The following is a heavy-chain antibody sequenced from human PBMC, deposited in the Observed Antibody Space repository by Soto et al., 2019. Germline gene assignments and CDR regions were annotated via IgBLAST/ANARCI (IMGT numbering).Heavy chain of an antibody. D-gene: IGHD3-10*01. J-gene: IGHJ6*02. CDR1: GDTFSSYS. V-gene: IGHV1-69*01. CDR3: AANSLGGGSQGDV. Sequence: QVRLVQSGAEVNTPGSSVKVSCKASGDTFSSYSISWVRQAPGQGLEWMGGIVPIFGTTVYAPRLQGRLTITADGPTSTSYMELSGLTFEDTAVYYCAANSLGGGSQGDVWGQGTTVTVSS. CDR2: IVPIFGTT.